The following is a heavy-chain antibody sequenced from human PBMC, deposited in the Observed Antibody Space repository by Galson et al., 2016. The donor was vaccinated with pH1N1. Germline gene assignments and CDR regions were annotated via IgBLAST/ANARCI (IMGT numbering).Heavy chain of an antibody. Sequence: SLRLSCAVSGFTFETYSMHWVRQAPGRGLEWVSSVSWNSGNTDYGDSVEGRFIISRDNAKRTLYLQMTLLRAEDTAVYYCARSIFDYDSSRYYYSYWYFDLWGRGTLVTVSS. CDR3: ARSIFDYDSSRYYYSYWYFDL. J-gene: IGHJ2*01. D-gene: IGHD3-22*01. V-gene: IGHV3-9*01. CDR2: VSWNSGNT. CDR1: GFTFETYS.